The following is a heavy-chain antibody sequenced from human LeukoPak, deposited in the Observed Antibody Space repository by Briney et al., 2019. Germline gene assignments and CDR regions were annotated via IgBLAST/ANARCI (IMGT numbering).Heavy chain of an antibody. Sequence: GGSLRLSCAASGFTFSSYSMNWVRQAPGKGLEWVSSISSSSSYIYYADSVKGRFTISRDNAKNSLYLQMNSLRAEDTAVYYCARDRMRSGSYYPYAFDIWGQGTMVTVSS. CDR1: GFTFSSYS. D-gene: IGHD1-26*01. CDR2: ISSSSSYI. CDR3: ARDRMRSGSYYPYAFDI. V-gene: IGHV3-21*01. J-gene: IGHJ3*02.